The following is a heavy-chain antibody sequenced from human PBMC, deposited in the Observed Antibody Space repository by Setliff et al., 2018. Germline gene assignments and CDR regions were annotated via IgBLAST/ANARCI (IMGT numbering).Heavy chain of an antibody. Sequence: PSETLSLTCAVYGGSFSGYYWSWIRQPPGKGLEWIGEINHSGSTNYNPSLKSRVTISVDTSKNQFSLTLSSVTAADTAVYYCARGWGSGWSKEGAFDIWGQGTMVTVSS. D-gene: IGHD6-19*01. CDR1: GGSFSGYY. J-gene: IGHJ3*02. V-gene: IGHV4-34*01. CDR3: ARGWGSGWSKEGAFDI. CDR2: INHSGST.